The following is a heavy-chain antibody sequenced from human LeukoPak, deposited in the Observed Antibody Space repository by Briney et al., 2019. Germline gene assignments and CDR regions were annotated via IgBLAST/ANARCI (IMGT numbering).Heavy chain of an antibody. J-gene: IGHJ4*02. D-gene: IGHD6-13*01. CDR2: INPNSGGT. V-gene: IGHV1-2*02. Sequence: GASVKVSCKASGYTFTGYYMHWVRQAPGQGLEWMGWINPNSGGTNYAQKFQGRVTMTRDTSISTAYMELSRLRSDDTAVYYCARDPTRNQYSSREFDYWGQGTLVTVSS. CDR1: GYTFTGYY. CDR3: ARDPTRNQYSSREFDY.